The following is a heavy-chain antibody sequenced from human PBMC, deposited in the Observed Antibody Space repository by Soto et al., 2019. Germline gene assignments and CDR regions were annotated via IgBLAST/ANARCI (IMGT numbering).Heavy chain of an antibody. CDR1: GYTFTSYY. CDR2: INPSGGST. D-gene: IGHD3-22*01. J-gene: IGHJ3*02. Sequence: ASVKVSCKASGYTFTSYYMHWVRQAPGQGLEWMGIINPSGGSTSYAQKFQGRVTMTRDTSTSTVYMELSSLRSEDTAVYYCARERRRITMIVVGIFRYPFEIWGQGTMVTVSS. CDR3: ARERRRITMIVVGIFRYPFEI. V-gene: IGHV1-46*01.